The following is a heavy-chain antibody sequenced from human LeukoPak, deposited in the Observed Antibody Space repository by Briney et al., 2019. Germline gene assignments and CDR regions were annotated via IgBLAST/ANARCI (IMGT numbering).Heavy chain of an antibody. CDR2: IYYRGST. V-gene: IGHV4-39*01. Sequence: PSETLSLTCTVSGGSISGSSYYWGWIRQPPGKGLEWIGSIYYRGSTYYNPTLKSRVTVSVDTSKNQFSLKLSPVTAADTAVYYCALMRGYCRTWGQGTLVTVSS. D-gene: IGHD2-15*01. CDR3: ALMRGYCRT. J-gene: IGHJ5*02. CDR1: GGSISGSSYY.